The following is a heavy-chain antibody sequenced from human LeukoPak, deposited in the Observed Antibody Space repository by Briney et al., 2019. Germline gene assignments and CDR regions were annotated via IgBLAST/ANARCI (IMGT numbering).Heavy chain of an antibody. D-gene: IGHD3-10*01. V-gene: IGHV1-69*13. CDR3: ARDMVRLPYYYYYMDV. CDR1: GGTFSSYA. CDR2: IIPIFGTA. Sequence: SVKVSCKASGGTFSSYAISWVRQAPGQGLEWMGGIIPIFGTANYAQKFQGRVTITADESTSTAYMELSSLRSEDKAVYYCARDMVRLPYYYYYMDVWGKGTTVTVSS. J-gene: IGHJ6*03.